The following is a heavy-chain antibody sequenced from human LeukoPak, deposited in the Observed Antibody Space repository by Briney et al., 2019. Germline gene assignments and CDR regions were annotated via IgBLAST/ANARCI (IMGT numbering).Heavy chain of an antibody. D-gene: IGHD3-3*01. Sequence: PSETLSLTCTVSGGSISSGGYYWSWIRQHPGKGLEWIGYIYYSGNTNYNPSLKSRVSISVDTSKNQFSLELSSVTAADTAVYYCARGTIFGMALQFNPWGQGSLVTVSS. CDR1: GGSISSGGYY. CDR3: ARGTIFGMALQFNP. J-gene: IGHJ5*02. V-gene: IGHV4-31*03. CDR2: IYYSGNT.